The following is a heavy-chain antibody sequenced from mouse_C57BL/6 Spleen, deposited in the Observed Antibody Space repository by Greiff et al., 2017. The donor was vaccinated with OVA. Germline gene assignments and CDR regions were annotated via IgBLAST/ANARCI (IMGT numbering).Heavy chain of an antibody. D-gene: IGHD2-3*01. CDR2: IYPGSGST. J-gene: IGHJ2*01. Sequence: QVQLQQPGAELVKPGASVKMSCKASGYTFTSYWLTWVKQRPGQGLEWIGDIYPGSGSTNYNEKFKSKATLTVDTSSSTAYMQLSSLSSEDSAVYYCARGGWLLRKVYFDYWGQGTTLTVSS. CDR3: ARGGWLLRKVYFDY. V-gene: IGHV1-55*01. CDR1: GYTFTSYW.